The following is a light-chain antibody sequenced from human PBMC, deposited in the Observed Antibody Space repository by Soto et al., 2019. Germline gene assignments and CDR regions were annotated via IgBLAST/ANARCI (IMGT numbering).Light chain of an antibody. V-gene: IGKV1-5*01. CDR2: DAS. Sequence: DIQMTQCPSTLSASVGYIVTITCRASQNIGNYLGWYQQKPWKAPKLLIYDASNLEGGVPSRFSASGSGTEFTLTITSLHPDDLATYYCQQYNRYWTLGQGTKVDIK. CDR1: QNIGNY. J-gene: IGKJ1*01. CDR3: QQYNRYWT.